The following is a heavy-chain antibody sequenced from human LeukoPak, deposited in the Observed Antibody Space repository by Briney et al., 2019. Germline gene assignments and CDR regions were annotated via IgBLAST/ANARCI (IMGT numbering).Heavy chain of an antibody. Sequence: ASVKVSCKASGYTFTGYYMHWVRQAPGQGLEWMGWINPNSGGTNYAQKFQGRVTMTRDTSISTAYMELSRLRSDDTAVYYCAREGQQNDRGAWFDPWGQGTLVTVSS. CDR3: AREGQQNDRGAWFDP. J-gene: IGHJ5*02. D-gene: IGHD2/OR15-2a*01. V-gene: IGHV1-2*02. CDR1: GYTFTGYY. CDR2: INPNSGGT.